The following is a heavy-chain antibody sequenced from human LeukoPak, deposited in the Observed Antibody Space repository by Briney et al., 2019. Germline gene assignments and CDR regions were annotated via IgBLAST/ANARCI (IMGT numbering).Heavy chain of an antibody. CDR3: AKVRDYGDYVGYYFDY. V-gene: IGHV3-21*04. J-gene: IGHJ4*02. D-gene: IGHD4-17*01. Sequence: GGSLRLSCAASGFTFSSYSMNWVRQAPGKGLEWVSSISSSSSYIYYADSVKGRFTISRDNAKNSLYLQMNSLRAEDTALYYCAKVRDYGDYVGYYFDYWGQGTLVTVSS. CDR2: ISSSSSYI. CDR1: GFTFSSYS.